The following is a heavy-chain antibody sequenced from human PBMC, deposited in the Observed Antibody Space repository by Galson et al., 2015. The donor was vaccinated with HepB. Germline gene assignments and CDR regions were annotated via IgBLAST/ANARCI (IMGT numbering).Heavy chain of an antibody. D-gene: IGHD5-24*01. CDR3: ARGGGGYQY. J-gene: IGHJ4*02. Sequence: SVKVSCKASGYTFTNYAVHWVRQAPGQRLECMGWINAGSGDTRYSEKFLGRVTITRDTSANTAYMELSSPRSEDTAVYYCARGGGGYQYWGQGTLVTVSS. CDR1: GYTFTNYA. CDR2: INAGSGDT. V-gene: IGHV1-3*01.